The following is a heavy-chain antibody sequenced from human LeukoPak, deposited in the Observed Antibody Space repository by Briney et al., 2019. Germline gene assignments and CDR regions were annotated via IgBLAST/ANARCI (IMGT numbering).Heavy chain of an antibody. CDR3: ARGLRRMVRGVTILSEYYYMDV. V-gene: IGHV4-31*03. J-gene: IGHJ6*03. CDR1: GGSISSGGYY. Sequence: SQTLSLTCTVSGGSISSGGYYWSWIRQHPGKGPEWIGYIYYSGSTYYNPSLKSRVAISVDTSKNQFSLKLSSVTAADTAVYYCARGLRRMVRGVTILSEYYYMDVWGKGTTVTVSS. D-gene: IGHD3-10*01. CDR2: IYYSGST.